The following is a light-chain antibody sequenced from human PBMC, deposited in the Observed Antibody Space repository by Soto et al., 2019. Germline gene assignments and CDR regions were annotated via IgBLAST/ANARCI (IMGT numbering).Light chain of an antibody. J-gene: IGKJ4*01. CDR2: GAS. V-gene: IGKV3-20*01. CDR1: QSVSSSY. CDR3: QQYGSSPLT. Sequence: EIVLTQSPGTLSLSPGERATLSCRASQSVSSSYLAWYQQKPGQAPRLLIYGASSRATGIPDRFSGSGSGTDFTLTISRLEPEVFAVYYCQQYGSSPLTFGVGTKVEIK.